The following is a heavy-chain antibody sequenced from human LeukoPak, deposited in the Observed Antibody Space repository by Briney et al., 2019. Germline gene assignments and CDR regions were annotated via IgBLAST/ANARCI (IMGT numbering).Heavy chain of an antibody. V-gene: IGHV3-20*04. CDR1: GFTFGDYA. Sequence: GGSLRLSCTTSGFTFGDYAMSWVRQAPGKGLEWVSGINWNGGSTGYADSVKGRFTISRDNAKNSLYLQMNSLRAEDTALYYCAREGVPSSSSDSYYMDVWGKGTTVTVSS. J-gene: IGHJ6*03. CDR2: INWNGGST. CDR3: AREGVPSSSSDSYYMDV. D-gene: IGHD6-6*01.